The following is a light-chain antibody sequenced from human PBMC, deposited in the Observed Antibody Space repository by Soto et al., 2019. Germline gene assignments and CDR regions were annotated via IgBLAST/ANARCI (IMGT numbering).Light chain of an antibody. V-gene: IGKV1-5*03. CDR2: KAS. Sequence: DIQITQSPSSLSASVGDRVTIGCRGSQGISSWLAWYQQKPGKAPRLLIYKASSLASGVPSRFSGSGSGTEFTLTISSMKPDDFATYYCQQYRTFGQGTKVDIK. CDR1: QGISSW. CDR3: QQYRT. J-gene: IGKJ1*01.